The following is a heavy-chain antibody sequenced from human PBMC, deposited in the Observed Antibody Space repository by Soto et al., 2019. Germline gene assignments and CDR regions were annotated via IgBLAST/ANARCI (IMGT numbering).Heavy chain of an antibody. CDR1: GFTFSSYC. CDR3: SASRSYYYGMDV. Sequence: GGSLRLSCAASGFTFSSYCMHWVRQAPGKGLEWVAVISYDGSNKYYADSVKGRFTISRDNSKNTLYLQMNSLRAEDTAVYYCSASRSYYYGMDVWGQGTTVTVSS. V-gene: IGHV3-30*03. CDR2: ISYDGSNK. J-gene: IGHJ6*02.